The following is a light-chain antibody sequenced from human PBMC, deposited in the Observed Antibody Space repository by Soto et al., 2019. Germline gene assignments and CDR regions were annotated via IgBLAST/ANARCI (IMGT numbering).Light chain of an antibody. CDR3: QQRTTWPLT. Sequence: ENVLTQSPGTLSLSPGETATLSCRASQSVGGGYVAWYQQKPGQAPRLLIYGASSRATGIPDRFSGSGSGTDFTLTISRLEPEDFAVYYCQQRTTWPLTFGGGTKVEIK. CDR1: QSVGGGY. V-gene: IGKV3D-20*02. J-gene: IGKJ4*01. CDR2: GAS.